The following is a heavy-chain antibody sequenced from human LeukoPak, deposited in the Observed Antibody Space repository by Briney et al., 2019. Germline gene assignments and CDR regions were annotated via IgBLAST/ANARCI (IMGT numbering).Heavy chain of an antibody. CDR1: GFTFSTYA. J-gene: IGHJ3*02. D-gene: IGHD3-3*01. V-gene: IGHV3-64*01. CDR3: ARGGARFLEWLAPDAFDI. Sequence: GGSLRLSCAASGFTFSTYAIHWVRQAPGKGLQYVSAISSNGGTTYYANSVKGRFTISRDNSKNTLYLQMGSLRVEDMAVYYCARGGARFLEWLAPDAFDIWGQGTMVTVSS. CDR2: ISSNGGTT.